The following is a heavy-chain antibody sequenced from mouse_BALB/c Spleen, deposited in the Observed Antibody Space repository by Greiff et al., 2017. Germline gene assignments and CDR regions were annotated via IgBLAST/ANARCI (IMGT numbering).Heavy chain of an antibody. V-gene: IGHV5-17*02. CDR3: ARGREAWFAY. J-gene: IGHJ3*01. CDR1: GFTFSSFG. Sequence: EVQRVESGGGLVQPGGSRKLSCAASGFTFSSFGMHWVRQAPEKGLEWVAYISSGSSTIYYADTVKGRFTISRDNPKNTLFLQMTSLRSEDTAMYYCARGREAWFAYWGQGTLVTVSA. CDR2: ISSGSSTI.